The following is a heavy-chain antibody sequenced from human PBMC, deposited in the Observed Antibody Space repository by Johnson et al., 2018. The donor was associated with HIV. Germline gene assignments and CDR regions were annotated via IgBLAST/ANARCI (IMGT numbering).Heavy chain of an antibody. CDR3: YWTDHVGAGSESKGTFDA. CDR1: GFTFDDYG. V-gene: IGHV3-20*04. CDR2: INWNGGNT. Sequence: VQLVESGGGVVQPGGSLRLSCAASGFTFDDYGMSWVRQAPGKGLEWVSGINWNGGNTGYADSVKGRFIISRDNAKNSLYLQMTSLRQDDTAVYSCYWTDHVGAGSESKGTFDAWGQGTMVTVSS. J-gene: IGHJ3*01. D-gene: IGHD3-10*01.